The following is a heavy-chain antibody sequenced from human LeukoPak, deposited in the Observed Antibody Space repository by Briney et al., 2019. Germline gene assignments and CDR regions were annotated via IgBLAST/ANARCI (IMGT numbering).Heavy chain of an antibody. V-gene: IGHV3-21*04. CDR1: GFTFSSYS. CDR3: AKDSYASGRPLHTFDV. D-gene: IGHD3-10*01. J-gene: IGHJ3*01. Sequence: PGGSLRLCCAASGFTFSSYSMNWVRQAPGKGLEWVSSISSSSSYIYYVDSVKGRFTISRDNSQNTLFLQMNSLRVEDTAIYYCAKDSYASGRPLHTFDVWGQGTMVTVSS. CDR2: ISSSSSYI.